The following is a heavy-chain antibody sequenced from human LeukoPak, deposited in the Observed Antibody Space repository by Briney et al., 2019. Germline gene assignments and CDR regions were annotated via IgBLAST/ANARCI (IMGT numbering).Heavy chain of an antibody. CDR1: VGTFSSYA. CDR3: ARTRSQTYSSGSRFDP. CDR2: IIPIFGTA. J-gene: IGHJ5*02. V-gene: IGHV1-69*05. D-gene: IGHD3-22*01. Sequence: ASVTVSCKASVGTFSSYAISWVRQAPGRGLEWMGGIIPIFGTANYAQKFQGRVTITTDESTSTAYMKLSSLRSEDTAVYYCARTRSQTYSSGSRFDPWGQGTLVTVSS.